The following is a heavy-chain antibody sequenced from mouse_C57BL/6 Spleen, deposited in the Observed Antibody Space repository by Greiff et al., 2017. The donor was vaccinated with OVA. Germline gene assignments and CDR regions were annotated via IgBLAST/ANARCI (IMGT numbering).Heavy chain of an antibody. CDR2: IDPETGGT. Sequence: VQLQESGAELVRPGASVTLSCKASGYTFTDYEMHWVKQTPVHGLEWIGAIDPETGGTAYNQKFKGKAILTADKSSSTAYMVLRSLTSEDSAVYYCTRPSTGTDFDDWGQGTTLTVSS. CDR3: TRPSTGTDFDD. V-gene: IGHV1-15*01. CDR1: GYTFTDYE. J-gene: IGHJ2*01. D-gene: IGHD4-1*02.